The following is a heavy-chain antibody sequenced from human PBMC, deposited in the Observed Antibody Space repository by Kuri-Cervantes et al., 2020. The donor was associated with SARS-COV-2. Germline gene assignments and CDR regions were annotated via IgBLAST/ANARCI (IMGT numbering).Heavy chain of an antibody. D-gene: IGHD6-13*01. CDR3: AREVCVGIAAAGKACYYYYGMDV. CDR1: GFTFSDYY. CDR2: ISSSSSYT. Sequence: GESLKISCAASGFTFSDYYMSWIRQAPGKGLEWVSYISSSSSYTNYADSVKGRFTISRNNAKNSLYLQMNRLRAEDTAVYYCAREVCVGIAAAGKACYYYYGMDVWGQGPTVTVSS. J-gene: IGHJ6*02. V-gene: IGHV3-11*06.